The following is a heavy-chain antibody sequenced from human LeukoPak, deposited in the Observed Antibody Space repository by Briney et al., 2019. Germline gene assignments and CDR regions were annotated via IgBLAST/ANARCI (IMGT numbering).Heavy chain of an antibody. Sequence: GWSLRLSCATFGFTFSSYGMTWVRQAPGKGLEWVSTISISGGTTYYADSVKGRSSISRDNSKNTLYLQMNSLRAEDTAVYYCARVEHCSGGSCYSVYFDYWGQGTLVTVSS. CDR3: ARVEHCSGGSCYSVYFDY. CDR2: ISISGGTT. CDR1: GFTFSSYG. J-gene: IGHJ4*02. V-gene: IGHV3-23*01. D-gene: IGHD2-15*01.